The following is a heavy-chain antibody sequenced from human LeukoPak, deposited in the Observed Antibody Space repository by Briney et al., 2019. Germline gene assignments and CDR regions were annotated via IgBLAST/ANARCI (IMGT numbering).Heavy chain of an antibody. J-gene: IGHJ4*02. V-gene: IGHV3-7*01. CDR1: GFTFSSYW. Sequence: GGSLRLSCAASGFTFSSYWMNWVRQAPGKVLEWVANIKEDGSEIYYVDSVKGRFTISRDNAKNSLFLQMNSLRAEDTAVYYCVRGIEYWGQGTLVTVSS. CDR3: VRGIEY. CDR2: IKEDGSEI.